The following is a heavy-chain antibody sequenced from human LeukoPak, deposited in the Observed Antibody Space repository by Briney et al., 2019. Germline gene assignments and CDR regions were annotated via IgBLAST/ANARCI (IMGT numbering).Heavy chain of an antibody. CDR1: GFTLSKYY. Sequence: GGSLRLSCAASGFTLSKYYMSWIRQAPGKGLDWVSHISISGNTIHYVESVKGRFTISRDNVKNLLYLQMNSLRVDDTAVYYLARGPPHSGQMDVWGNGTTVTVSS. CDR3: ARGPPHSGQMDV. V-gene: IGHV3-11*01. J-gene: IGHJ6*04. CDR2: ISISGNTI. D-gene: IGHD2-21*01.